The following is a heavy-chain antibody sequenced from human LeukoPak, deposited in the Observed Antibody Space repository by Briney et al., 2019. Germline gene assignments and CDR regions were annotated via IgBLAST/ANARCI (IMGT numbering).Heavy chain of an antibody. D-gene: IGHD2-21*01. V-gene: IGHV3-23*01. Sequence: GGSLRLSCAASGFTFSNYAMSWVRQAPGKGLEWVSGISGNGGGIYYADSVKGRFTISRDNAKNSLYLQMNSLRAEDTAVYYCARLFSTAHYWGQGTLVTVSS. CDR2: ISGNGGGI. CDR3: ARLFSTAHY. J-gene: IGHJ4*02. CDR1: GFTFSNYA.